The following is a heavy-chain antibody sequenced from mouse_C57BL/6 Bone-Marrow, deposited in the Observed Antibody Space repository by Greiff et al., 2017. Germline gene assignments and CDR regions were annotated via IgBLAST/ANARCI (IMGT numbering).Heavy chain of an antibody. D-gene: IGHD1-1*01. CDR3: VGYYYSSSYYAMDY. Sequence: EVQLQQSVAELVRPGASVKLSCPASGFNIKNTYMHWVKQRPEQGLEWIGRIDTANGTNKYAPKFQGKATITADPSSNTAYLQLSSLTSEDTAIYYCVGYYYSSSYYAMDYWGQGTSVTVSS. V-gene: IGHV14-3*01. CDR1: GFNIKNTY. CDR2: IDTANGTN. J-gene: IGHJ4*01.